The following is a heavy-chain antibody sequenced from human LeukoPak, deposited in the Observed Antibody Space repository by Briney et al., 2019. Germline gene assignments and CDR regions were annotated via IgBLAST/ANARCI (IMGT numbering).Heavy chain of an antibody. D-gene: IGHD1-26*01. CDR1: GFTFSGYW. V-gene: IGHV3-7*01. Sequence: GGSLRLSCAASGFTFSGYWMTWVRQAPGKGLEWVANIKEDGSQKNYVDSVKGRFTISRDNAKDSLYLQMDSLRAEDTAVYYCARCGSESDYWGQGTLVTVSS. CDR2: IKEDGSQK. J-gene: IGHJ4*02. CDR3: ARCGSESDY.